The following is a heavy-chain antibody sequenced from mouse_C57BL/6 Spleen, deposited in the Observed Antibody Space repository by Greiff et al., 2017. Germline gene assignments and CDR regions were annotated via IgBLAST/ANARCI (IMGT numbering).Heavy chain of an antibody. V-gene: IGHV5-17*01. Sequence: DVMLVESGGGLVKPGGSLKLSCAASGFTFSDYGMHWVRQAPEKGLEWVAYISSGSSTIYYADTVKGRFTISRDNAKNTLFLQMTSLSSEDTAMYYWAQSSYGAYWGQGTLVTVSA. CDR3: AQSSYGAY. J-gene: IGHJ3*01. CDR2: ISSGSSTI. D-gene: IGHD1-1*01. CDR1: GFTFSDYG.